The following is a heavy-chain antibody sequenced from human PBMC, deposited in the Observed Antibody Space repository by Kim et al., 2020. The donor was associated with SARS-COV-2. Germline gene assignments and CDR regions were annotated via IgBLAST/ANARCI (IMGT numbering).Heavy chain of an antibody. Sequence: GGSLRLSCAASGFTFSSYSMNWVRQAPGKGLEWVSSISSSSSYIYYADSVKGRFTISRDNAKNSLYLQMNSLRAEDTAVYYCARGTGTTGFGGGYWGQGTLVTVSS. V-gene: IGHV3-21*01. CDR1: GFTFSSYS. D-gene: IGHD1-7*01. J-gene: IGHJ4*02. CDR3: ARGTGTTGFGGGY. CDR2: ISSSSSYI.